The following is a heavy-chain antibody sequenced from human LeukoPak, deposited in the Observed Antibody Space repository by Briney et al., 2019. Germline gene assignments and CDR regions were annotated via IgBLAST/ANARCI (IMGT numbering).Heavy chain of an antibody. J-gene: IGHJ4*02. CDR3: VREGSNWYFDY. D-gene: IGHD6-13*01. CDR2: IRYDGSNK. Sequence: GGSLRLSCAASGFTFSSYGMHWVRQAPGKGLEWVAFIRYDGSNKYYADSVEGRFTISRDNAKNSLYLQMNSLRAEDTAVYYCVREGSNWYFDYWGQGTLVTVSS. V-gene: IGHV3-30*02. CDR1: GFTFSSYG.